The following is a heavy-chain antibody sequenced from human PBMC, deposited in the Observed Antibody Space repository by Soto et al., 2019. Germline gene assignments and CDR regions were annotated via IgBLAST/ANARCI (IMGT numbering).Heavy chain of an antibody. CDR1: GYTFTGFY. V-gene: IGHV1-2*04. D-gene: IGHD4-17*01. CDR2: INPNSGDT. CDR3: ATGGSTVTREFDY. Sequence: QVQLVQSGAEVKKPGASVKVSCKASGYTFTGFYMHWVRQAPGQGLEWMGWINPNSGDTEYAQNFQGWVTMTRDTSICTAYRELSRLKSDDTAVYFCATGGSTVTREFDYWGQGTLVSVSS. J-gene: IGHJ4*02.